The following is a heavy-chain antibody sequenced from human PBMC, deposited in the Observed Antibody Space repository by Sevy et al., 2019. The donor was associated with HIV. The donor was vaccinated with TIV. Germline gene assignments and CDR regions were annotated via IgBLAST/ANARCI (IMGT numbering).Heavy chain of an antibody. CDR2: IYPGDSDT. J-gene: IGHJ5*02. V-gene: IGHV5-51*01. CDR1: GYSFTSYW. D-gene: IGHD3-10*01. Sequence: GESLKISCKGSGYSFTSYWIGWVRQMPGKGLEWMGIIYPGDSDTRYSPSFQGQVTISADKSISTAYLQWSSLKASDTARYYCARALGDYYGSGSYYRGRTDNWFDPWGQGTLVTVSS. CDR3: ARALGDYYGSGSYYRGRTDNWFDP.